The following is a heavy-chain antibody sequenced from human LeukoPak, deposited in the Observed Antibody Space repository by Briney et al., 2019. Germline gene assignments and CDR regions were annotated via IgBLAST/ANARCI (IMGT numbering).Heavy chain of an antibody. J-gene: IGHJ6*02. Sequence: SETLSLTCTVSGGSISSYYWSWIRQPPGKGLEWIGYIYYSGSTNYNPSLKSRVTISVDTSKNQFSLKLSSVTAADTAVYYCARIANSGGMDVWGQGTTVTVSS. V-gene: IGHV4-59*08. CDR1: GGSISSYY. D-gene: IGHD7-27*01. CDR2: IYYSGST. CDR3: ARIANSGGMDV.